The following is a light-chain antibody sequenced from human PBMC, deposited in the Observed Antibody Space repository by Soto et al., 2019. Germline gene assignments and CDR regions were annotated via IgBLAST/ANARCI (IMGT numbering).Light chain of an antibody. J-gene: IGLJ3*02. CDR2: DND. CDR1: ISNIGTNS. Sequence: QSVLTQPPSASGTPGQRVTISCSGDISNIGTNSVHWYQHLPGTAPKLVIYDNDKRPSGIPDRFSGSKSGTSATLGITGLQTGDEADYYCGTWDTSLSGGVFGGGTKLTVL. V-gene: IGLV1-51*01. CDR3: GTWDTSLSGGV.